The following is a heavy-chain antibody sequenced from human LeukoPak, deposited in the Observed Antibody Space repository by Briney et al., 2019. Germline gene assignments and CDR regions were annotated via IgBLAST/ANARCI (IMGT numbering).Heavy chain of an antibody. CDR3: ARFENYYDSSGYSSEAAFDI. D-gene: IGHD3-22*01. CDR1: GGSISSSNW. J-gene: IGHJ3*02. V-gene: IGHV4-4*02. Sequence: SETLSLTCAVSGGSISSSNWWSWVRQPPGKGLEWIGEIYHSGSTNYNPSLKSRVTISVDKSKNQFSLKLSSVTAADTAVYYCARFENYYDSSGYSSEAAFDIWGQGTMVTVSS. CDR2: IYHSGST.